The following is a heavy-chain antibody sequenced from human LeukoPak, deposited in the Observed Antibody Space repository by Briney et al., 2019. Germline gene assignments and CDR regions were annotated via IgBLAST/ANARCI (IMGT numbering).Heavy chain of an antibody. CDR2: ISGSGNRT. CDR1: GFTFSSYA. Sequence: GGSLKLSCAASGFTFSSYAMNWVRQAPGKGLEWVSGISGSGNRTYYADSVKGRFTISRDNSKNTLYPQMNSLRAEDTAIYYCAKAALYRSGSYYAYYFDFWGQGTLVTVSS. CDR3: AKAALYRSGSYYAYYFDF. V-gene: IGHV3-23*01. D-gene: IGHD3-10*01. J-gene: IGHJ4*02.